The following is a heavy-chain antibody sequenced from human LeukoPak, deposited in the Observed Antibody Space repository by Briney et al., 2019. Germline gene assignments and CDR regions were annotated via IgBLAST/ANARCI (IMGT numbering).Heavy chain of an antibody. CDR1: GGSISSSSYY. Sequence: SETLSLTCTVSGGSISSSSYYWGWIRQPPGKGLGWIGSIYYSGSTYYNPSLKSRVTISVDTSKNQFTLKLSSVTAADTAVYYCARHVVLFRDVQDYVWGSYRYGDYFDYWGQGTLVTVSS. CDR2: IYYSGST. J-gene: IGHJ4*02. D-gene: IGHD3-16*02. V-gene: IGHV4-39*01. CDR3: ARHVVLFRDVQDYVWGSYRYGDYFDY.